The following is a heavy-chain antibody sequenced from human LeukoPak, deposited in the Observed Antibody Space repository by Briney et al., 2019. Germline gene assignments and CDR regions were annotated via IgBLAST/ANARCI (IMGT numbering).Heavy chain of an antibody. CDR1: GGTFSSYA. D-gene: IGHD1-26*01. J-gene: IGHJ4*01. CDR2: IIPIFGTA. V-gene: IGHV1-69*05. Sequence: GSSVKVSCKASGGTFSSYAISWVRQAPGQGLEWMGGIIPIFGTANYAQKFQGRVTITTDESTSTAYMELSSLRSEDTAVYYCARGPRPGIVGAIRGLWFDYXXXGTLVTVSS. CDR3: ARGPRPGIVGAIRGLWFDY.